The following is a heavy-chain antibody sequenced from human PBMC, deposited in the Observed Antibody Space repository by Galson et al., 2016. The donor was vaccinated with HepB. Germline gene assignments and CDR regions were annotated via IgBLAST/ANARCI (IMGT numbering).Heavy chain of an antibody. CDR1: GYSFTSYW. V-gene: IGHV5-51*01. CDR3: ARRGYCRSRGCYRNDVWLDP. J-gene: IGHJ5*02. CDR2: IYPGDSDT. Sequence: QSGAEVKKPGESLKISCKGSGYSFTSYWIAWVRQMPGKGLEWMAIIYPGDSDTRYSPSFQGQVTISADKSISTAYLQRIILKASDTALYYCARRGYCRSRGCYRNDVWLDPWGRGTLVTVSS. D-gene: IGHD2-2*02.